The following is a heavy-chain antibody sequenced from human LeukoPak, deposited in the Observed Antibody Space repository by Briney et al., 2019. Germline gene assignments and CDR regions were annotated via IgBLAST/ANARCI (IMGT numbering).Heavy chain of an antibody. CDR1: GGSISTYY. J-gene: IGHJ5*02. D-gene: IGHD3-22*01. CDR3: ARGLRSYDNSGYYWFDP. Sequence: SETLSLTCTVSGGSISTYYWSWIRQPPGKGLEWIGYIYYSGSTNYSPSLKGRVTISVDTSKNQFSLKLNSVTAADTAVYYCARGLRSYDNSGYYWFDPWGQGTLVTVSS. V-gene: IGHV4-59*01. CDR2: IYYSGST.